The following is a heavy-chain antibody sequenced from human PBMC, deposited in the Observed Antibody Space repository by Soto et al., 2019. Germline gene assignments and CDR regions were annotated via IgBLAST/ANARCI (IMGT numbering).Heavy chain of an antibody. CDR2: IYATGTT. CDR1: GVSISGFY. Sequence: SETLSLTCTVSGVSISGFYWSWIRKSAGKGLEWIGRIYATGTTDYNPSLKSRVMMSVDTSKKQFSLKLRSVTAADTAVYYCVRDGTKTLRDWFDPWGQGISVTVSS. V-gene: IGHV4-4*07. J-gene: IGHJ5*02. D-gene: IGHD1-1*01. CDR3: VRDGTKTLRDWFDP.